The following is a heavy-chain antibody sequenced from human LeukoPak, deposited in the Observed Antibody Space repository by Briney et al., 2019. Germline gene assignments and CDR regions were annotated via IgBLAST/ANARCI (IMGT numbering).Heavy chain of an antibody. CDR1: GFTFSGYA. J-gene: IGHJ4*02. D-gene: IGHD3-10*01. CDR3: ARYSGSYYKGYY. V-gene: IGHV3-23*01. Sequence: GGSLRLSCAASGFTFSGYAMSWVRQAPGKGLEWVSAISGSGGSTYYADSVKGRFTISRDNSKNTLYLQMNSLRAEDTAVYYCARYSGSYYKGYYWGQGTLVTVSS. CDR2: ISGSGGST.